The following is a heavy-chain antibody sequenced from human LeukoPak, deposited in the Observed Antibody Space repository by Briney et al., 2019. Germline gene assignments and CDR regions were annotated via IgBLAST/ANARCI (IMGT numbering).Heavy chain of an antibody. CDR1: GFTFSSYG. Sequence: QPGGSLRLSCAASGFTFSSYGMHWVRQAPGKGLEWVAFIRYDGSNKYYADSVKGRFTISRDNAKNTLYLQMNSLRAEDTAVYYCARALGYYDSSGYSNKGGSDYWGQGTLVTVSS. J-gene: IGHJ4*02. CDR2: IRYDGSNK. CDR3: ARALGYYDSSGYSNKGGSDY. D-gene: IGHD3-22*01. V-gene: IGHV3-30*02.